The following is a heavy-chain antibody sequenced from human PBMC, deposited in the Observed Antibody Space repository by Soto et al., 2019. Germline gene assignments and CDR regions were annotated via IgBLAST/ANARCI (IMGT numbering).Heavy chain of an antibody. J-gene: IGHJ6*02. D-gene: IGHD6-6*01. V-gene: IGHV3-30-3*01. Sequence: PRLSCAASGFTFSSYAMHWVRQAPGKGLEWVAVISYDGSNKYYADSVKGRFTISRDNSKNTLYLQMNSLRAEDTAVYYCARGAKYSSSSHYYCYYGMDVWGQGTTVTVSS. CDR3: ARGAKYSSSSHYYCYYGMDV. CDR2: ISYDGSNK. CDR1: GFTFSSYA.